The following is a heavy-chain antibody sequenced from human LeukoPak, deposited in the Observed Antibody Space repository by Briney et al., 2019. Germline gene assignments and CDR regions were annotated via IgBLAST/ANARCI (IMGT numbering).Heavy chain of an antibody. J-gene: IGHJ4*02. CDR2: INPSGGST. CDR1: GYTLTSYY. V-gene: IGHV1-46*01. Sequence: ASVKVSCKASGYTLTSYYMHWVRQAPGQGLEWMGIINPSGGSTSYAQKFQGRVTMTRDTSTSTVYMELSSLRSDDTAVYYCARAGYSNYVRFHFDYWGQGTLVTVSS. CDR3: ARAGYSNYVRFHFDY. D-gene: IGHD4-11*01.